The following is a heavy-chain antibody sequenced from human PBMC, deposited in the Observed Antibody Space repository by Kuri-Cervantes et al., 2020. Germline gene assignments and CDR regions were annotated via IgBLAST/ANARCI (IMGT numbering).Heavy chain of an antibody. V-gene: IGHV1-69-2*01. CDR1: GYAFSNSW. J-gene: IGHJ4*01. D-gene: IGHD3-16*01. CDR3: ARQGVFDY. CDR2: IYPGDGGT. Sequence: EVKLQESGPELVKPGASVKISCKASGYAFSNSWINWVKQRPGKGLEWIGRIYPGDGGTKYNGKFKDKATLTADTSSSTAYMQLNSLTSEDSAVYFCARQGVFDYWGQGTTLTVSS.